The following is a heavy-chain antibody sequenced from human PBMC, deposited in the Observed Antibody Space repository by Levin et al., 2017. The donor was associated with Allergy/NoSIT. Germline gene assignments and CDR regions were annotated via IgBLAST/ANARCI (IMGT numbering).Heavy chain of an antibody. CDR3: AKDRGSSGYLEYFQH. CDR2: ISGSGGST. D-gene: IGHD3-22*01. Sequence: GGSLRLSCAASGFTFSSYAMSWVRQAPGKGLEWVSAISGSGGSTYYADSVKGRFTISRDNSKNTLYLQMNSLRAEDTAVYYCAKDRGSSGYLEYFQHWGQGTLVTVSS. J-gene: IGHJ1*01. V-gene: IGHV3-23*01. CDR1: GFTFSSYA.